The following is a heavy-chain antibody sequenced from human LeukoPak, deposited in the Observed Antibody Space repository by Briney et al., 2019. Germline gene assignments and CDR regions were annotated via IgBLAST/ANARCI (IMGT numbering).Heavy chain of an antibody. J-gene: IGHJ4*02. Sequence: PSETVSLTCTVSGYSISSGYYWGRIRQPPGKGLEWIGSIYHSGSTYYNPSPKSRVTISVDTSKNQFSLKLSSVTAADTAVYYCARLYCSSTSCESGYFDYWGQGTLVTVSS. CDR3: ARLYCSSTSCESGYFDY. CDR2: IYHSGST. V-gene: IGHV4-38-2*02. CDR1: GYSISSGYY. D-gene: IGHD2-2*01.